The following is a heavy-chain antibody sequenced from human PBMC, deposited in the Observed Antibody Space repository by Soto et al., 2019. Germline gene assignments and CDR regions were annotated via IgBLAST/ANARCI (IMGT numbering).Heavy chain of an antibody. J-gene: IGHJ4*02. CDR3: VSLVSTVN. CDR2: IKEDGSRQ. Sequence: GGSLRLSCAASGFTFSTYWMTWVRQAPGKGLEWVATIKEDGSRQHYVDSVKGRFTISRDSAKNSMYLQMNNLRTEDTALYYCVSLVSTVNWGQGTLVTVSS. CDR1: GFTFSTYW. V-gene: IGHV3-7*03. D-gene: IGHD2-21*01.